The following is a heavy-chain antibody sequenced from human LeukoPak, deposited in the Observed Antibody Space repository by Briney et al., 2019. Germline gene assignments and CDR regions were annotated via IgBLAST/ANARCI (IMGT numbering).Heavy chain of an antibody. CDR1: GGSISSSSYY. CDR3: ARFYYYGSGSYYSHFDY. J-gene: IGHJ4*02. Sequence: SETLSLTCTVSGGSISSSSYYWSWIRQPPGKGLEWIGYIYYSGSTNYNPSLKSRVTISVDTSKNQFSLKLSSVTAADTAVYYCARFYYYGSGSYYSHFDYWGQGTLVTVSS. CDR2: IYYSGST. D-gene: IGHD3-10*01. V-gene: IGHV4-61*01.